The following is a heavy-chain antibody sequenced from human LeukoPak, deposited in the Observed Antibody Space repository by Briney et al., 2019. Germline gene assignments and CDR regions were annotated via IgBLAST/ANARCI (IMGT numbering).Heavy chain of an antibody. V-gene: IGHV1-3*01. D-gene: IGHD3-10*01. CDR3: ASSIQLLWFGELLKGGFDY. J-gene: IGHJ4*02. CDR1: GYTFTSYA. Sequence: GASVKVSCKASGYTFTSYAMHWVRQAPGQRLEWMGWINAGNGNTKYSQKFQGRVTITRDTSASTAYMELGSLRSEDTAVYYCASSIQLLWFGELLKGGFDYWGQGTLVTVSS. CDR2: INAGNGNT.